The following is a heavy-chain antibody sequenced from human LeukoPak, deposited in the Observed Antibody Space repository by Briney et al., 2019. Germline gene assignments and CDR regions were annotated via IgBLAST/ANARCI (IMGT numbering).Heavy chain of an antibody. CDR1: SGSISSTSYY. Sequence: SETLSLTCTASSGSISSTSYYWGWIRQPPGRGLEWIGGVIYSGNTYYNPSLKSRVTISVDTSKNQFSLKLSSVSAADTAVYYCAREGSGSYYNWFDPWGQGTLVTVSS. V-gene: IGHV4-39*07. CDR2: VIYSGNT. CDR3: AREGSGSYYNWFDP. J-gene: IGHJ5*02. D-gene: IGHD1-26*01.